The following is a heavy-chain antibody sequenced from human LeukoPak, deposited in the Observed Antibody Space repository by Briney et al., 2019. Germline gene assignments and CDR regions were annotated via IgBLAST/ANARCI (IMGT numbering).Heavy chain of an antibody. Sequence: PGGSLRLSCVASGFTFSDYEMNWVRQAPGKGLEWVAGINWNGASIGYADSVKGRFTISRDNAKNSLYLQMNTLQAEDTALYYCARDPGYTSGWFHYFDSWGQGTLVIVSS. CDR2: INWNGASI. J-gene: IGHJ4*02. CDR3: ARDPGYTSGWFHYFDS. V-gene: IGHV3-20*04. CDR1: GFTFSDYE. D-gene: IGHD6-19*01.